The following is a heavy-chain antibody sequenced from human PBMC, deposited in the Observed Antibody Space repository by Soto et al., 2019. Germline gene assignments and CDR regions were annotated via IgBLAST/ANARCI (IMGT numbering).Heavy chain of an antibody. V-gene: IGHV4-39*02. CDR3: ANDYGDYKDYYGMDV. J-gene: IGHJ6*02. CDR1: GASVISSTYY. CDR2: ICYSGST. Sequence: QLQLQESGPGLVKPSETLSLTCTVSGASVISSTYYWVWIRQAPGKGLEWIGSICYSGSTYYNPSLRSRVTISVDTSKNHVSLKLTYGTAADTAVYYCANDYGDYKDYYGMDVWGQGTTVTVSS. D-gene: IGHD4-17*01.